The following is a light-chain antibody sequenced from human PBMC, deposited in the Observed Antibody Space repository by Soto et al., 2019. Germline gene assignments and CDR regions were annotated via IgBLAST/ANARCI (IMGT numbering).Light chain of an antibody. CDR1: QSISIS. Sequence: DIQMTQSPSSLSASVGGRVTITFRGSQSISISLNWYQLKPGKAPNLLMYGASYLKSGVPTRFSGSGSGTDFTLTISSLQPEDFATYYCQQTYTTPEITFGQGTRLEIK. V-gene: IGKV1-39*01. J-gene: IGKJ5*01. CDR3: QQTYTTPEIT. CDR2: GAS.